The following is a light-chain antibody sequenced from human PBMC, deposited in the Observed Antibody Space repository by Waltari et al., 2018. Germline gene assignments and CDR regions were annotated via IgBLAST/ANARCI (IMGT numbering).Light chain of an antibody. V-gene: IGKV3-20*01. CDR2: GAS. CDR3: QQYGNSPHT. Sequence: EIVSTQSPGTLSLSPAEGATLSCRASQSVSGTYLAWYQQKPGQDPRLLIYGASRRATGIPDRFSGSGYGTDFTLTISRLEPEDFAVYCCQQYGNSPHTFGQGTKLEIK. CDR1: QSVSGTY. J-gene: IGKJ2*01.